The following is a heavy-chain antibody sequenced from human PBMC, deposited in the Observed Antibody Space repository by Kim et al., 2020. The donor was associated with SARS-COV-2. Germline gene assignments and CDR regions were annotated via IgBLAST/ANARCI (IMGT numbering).Heavy chain of an antibody. CDR3: ARQKYYDYWFDP. Sequence: SETLSLTCTVSGGSISSSSYYWGWIRQPPGKGLEWIGSIYYSGSTYYNPSLKSRVTISVDTSKNQFSLKLSSVTAADTAVYYCARQKYYDYWFDPWGQGTLVTVSS. D-gene: IGHD3-3*01. V-gene: IGHV4-39*01. CDR2: IYYSGST. CDR1: GGSISSSSYY. J-gene: IGHJ5*02.